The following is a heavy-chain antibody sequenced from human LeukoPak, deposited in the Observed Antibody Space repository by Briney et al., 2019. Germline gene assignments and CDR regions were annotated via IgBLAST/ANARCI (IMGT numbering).Heavy chain of an antibody. CDR2: IYTSGST. CDR3: ARAAIGYGDRYYYYCYMDV. D-gene: IGHD4-17*01. J-gene: IGHJ6*03. Sequence: SETLSLTCSVSGDSISSARYYWSWIRQPAGKGLEWIGRIYTSGSTDYNPSLKSRVTISVDTSKNQFSLKLSSVTAADTAVYYCARAAIGYGDRYYYYCYMDVWGKGTTVTISS. CDR1: GDSISSARYY. V-gene: IGHV4-61*02.